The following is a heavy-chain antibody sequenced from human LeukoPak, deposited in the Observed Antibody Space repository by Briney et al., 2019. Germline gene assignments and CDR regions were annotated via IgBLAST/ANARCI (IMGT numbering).Heavy chain of an antibody. CDR3: ARDFNYAIL. D-gene: IGHD2-21*01. CDR1: GVSITTNDYY. J-gene: IGHJ4*02. Sequence: PSETLSLTCTVSGVSITTNDYYWGWIRQPPGKGLEWIGSVYYSGSTYYNPSLKSRVTISIDTSRNQFFLKVTSVTAADTAIYYCARDFNYAILWGQGTLVTVSS. V-gene: IGHV4-39*07. CDR2: VYYSGST.